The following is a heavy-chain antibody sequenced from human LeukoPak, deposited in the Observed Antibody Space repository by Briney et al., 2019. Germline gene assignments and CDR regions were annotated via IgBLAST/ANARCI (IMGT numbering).Heavy chain of an antibody. V-gene: IGHV3-23*01. Sequence: GGSLRLSCTASGFTFSSYGMSWVRQAPGKGLEWISAISSSGGSTYYADPVKGRLTISRDNSKNTLYLQMNSLRAEDTAVYYCAKYGSGTYYNGLHWGQGTLVTVSS. CDR2: ISSSGGST. J-gene: IGHJ4*02. CDR3: AKYGSGTYYNGLH. D-gene: IGHD3-10*01. CDR1: GFTFSSYG.